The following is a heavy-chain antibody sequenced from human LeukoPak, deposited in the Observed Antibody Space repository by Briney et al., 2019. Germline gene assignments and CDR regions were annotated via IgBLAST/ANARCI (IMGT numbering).Heavy chain of an antibody. V-gene: IGHV5-51*01. CDR1: GYSFTNYW. Sequence: GASLKISCAGSGYSFTNYWIGWVRQMPGKGLEWTGIMYPGDSEATYSPSLQGQVTISADKSISTAYLQWSSLKATDTAMYYCARRANWGYYFDYWGQGTLVTVSS. D-gene: IGHD7-27*01. CDR2: MYPGDSEA. J-gene: IGHJ4*02. CDR3: ARRANWGYYFDY.